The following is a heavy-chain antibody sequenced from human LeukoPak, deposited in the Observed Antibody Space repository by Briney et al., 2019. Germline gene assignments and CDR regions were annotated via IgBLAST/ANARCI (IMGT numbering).Heavy chain of an antibody. CDR2: IIPIFGTA. CDR3: AGETTGYDFWSGYYKATAFDI. Sequence: GASVKVSCKASGGTFSSYAISWVRQAPGQGPEWMGGIIPIFGTANYAQKFQGRVTITADESTSTAYMELSSLRSEDTAVYYCAGETTGYDFWSGYYKATAFDIWGQGTMVTVSS. V-gene: IGHV1-69*13. J-gene: IGHJ3*02. D-gene: IGHD3-3*01. CDR1: GGTFSSYA.